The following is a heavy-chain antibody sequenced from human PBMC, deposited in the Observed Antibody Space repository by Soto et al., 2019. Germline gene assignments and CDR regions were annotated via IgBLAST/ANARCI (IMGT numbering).Heavy chain of an antibody. Sequence: SDTLSHTCTVSGGSISSGDYYWSWIRQPPGKGLEWIGYIYYSGSTYYNPSLKSRVTISVDTSKNQFSLKLSSVTAADTAVYYCARVEYYYGSGSYAFVYWGQGTLVTVSS. CDR2: IYYSGST. D-gene: IGHD3-10*01. CDR1: GGSISSGDYY. J-gene: IGHJ4*02. V-gene: IGHV4-30-4*02. CDR3: ARVEYYYGSGSYAFVY.